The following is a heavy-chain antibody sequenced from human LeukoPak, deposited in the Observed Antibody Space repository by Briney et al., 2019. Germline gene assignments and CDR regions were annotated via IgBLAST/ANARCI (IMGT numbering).Heavy chain of an antibody. Sequence: ASVKVSCKASGYTFTGYYMHWVRQAPGQGLEWMGWINPNSGGTNYAQKFQGRVTMTRDTSISTAHMELSRLRSDDTAVYYCARALEYQLLYYFDYWGQGTLVTVSS. CDR1: GYTFTGYY. D-gene: IGHD2-2*01. J-gene: IGHJ4*02. CDR2: INPNSGGT. CDR3: ARALEYQLLYYFDY. V-gene: IGHV1-2*02.